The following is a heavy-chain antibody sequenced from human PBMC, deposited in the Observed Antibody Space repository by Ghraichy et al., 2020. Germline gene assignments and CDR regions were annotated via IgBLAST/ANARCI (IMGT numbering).Heavy chain of an antibody. D-gene: IGHD3-16*02. CDR1: GFTFSSYA. V-gene: IGHV3-23*01. CDR3: AKGDDYVWGNYPFYDY. J-gene: IGHJ4*02. Sequence: RGSLRLSCAASGFTFSSYAMSWVRQAPGKGLEWVSAISGSGGSTYYADSVKGRFTISRDNSKNTLYLQMNSLRAEDTAVYYCAKGDDYVWGNYPFYDYWGQGTLVTVSS. CDR2: ISGSGGST.